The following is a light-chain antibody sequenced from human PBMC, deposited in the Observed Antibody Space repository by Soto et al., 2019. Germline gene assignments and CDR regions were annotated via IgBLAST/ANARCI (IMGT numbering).Light chain of an antibody. V-gene: IGKV3-11*01. CDR3: QHRSNWPPG. CDR2: DTS. CDR1: QSISSF. Sequence: EVALTQSPATLSLSPGERATLSCRASQSISSFLAWYQQKPGQVPRLLIYDTSNRATGIPARFSGSGSGTDFTLSISSLAPEDFAVYYCQHRSNWPPGFGQGTRLEIK. J-gene: IGKJ5*01.